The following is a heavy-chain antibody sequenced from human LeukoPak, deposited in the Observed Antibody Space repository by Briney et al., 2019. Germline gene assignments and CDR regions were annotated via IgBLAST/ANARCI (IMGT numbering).Heavy chain of an antibody. CDR2: ISYDGSNK. J-gene: IGHJ4*02. Sequence: PGGSLRLSCAASGFTFSSYAMHWVRQAPGKGLEWVAVISYDGSNKYYADSVKGRFTISRDNSKNTLHLQMNSLRAGDTAVYYCARWASGFIVGATTGFYYFDYWGQGTLVTVSS. CDR1: GFTFSSYA. D-gene: IGHD1-26*01. V-gene: IGHV3-30*04. CDR3: ARWASGFIVGATTGFYYFDY.